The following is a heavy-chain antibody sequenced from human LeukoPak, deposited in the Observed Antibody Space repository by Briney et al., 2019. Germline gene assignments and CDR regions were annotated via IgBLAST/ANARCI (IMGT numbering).Heavy chain of an antibody. Sequence: PGGSLRLSCAASGFTFSSYWVHWVRQAPGKGLVWVSRINNDGSSTSYADSVKGRFTISRDNAKNTLYLQMNSLRAEDTAVYYCAREGGSYSSVGAFDIWGQGTMVTVSS. J-gene: IGHJ3*02. CDR3: AREGGSYSSVGAFDI. CDR1: GFTFSSYW. V-gene: IGHV3-74*01. CDR2: INNDGSST. D-gene: IGHD1-26*01.